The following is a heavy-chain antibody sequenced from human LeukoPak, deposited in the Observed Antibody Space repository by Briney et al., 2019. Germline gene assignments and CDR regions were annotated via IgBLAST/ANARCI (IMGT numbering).Heavy chain of an antibody. V-gene: IGHV3-48*01. CDR3: ARALWFGETFPAY. J-gene: IGHJ4*02. CDR2: ISSSSSTI. CDR1: GLTISSYS. Sequence: GGSLRLSCAASGLTISSYSMNWVRQAPGKGLQWVSYISSSSSTIYYADSVKGRFSISRDNAKNSLYLQMNSLRAEDTAVYYCARALWFGETFPAYWGQGTLVTVSS. D-gene: IGHD3-10*01.